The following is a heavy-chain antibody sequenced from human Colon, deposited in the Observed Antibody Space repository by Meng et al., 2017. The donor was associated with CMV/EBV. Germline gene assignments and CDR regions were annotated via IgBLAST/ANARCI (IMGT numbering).Heavy chain of an antibody. CDR1: FTVSCYA. J-gene: IGHJ1*01. Sequence: FTVSCYAMGGVRRPPGKGLGWVSGISGSGDSTYYADSVKGRFTISRDNSKNTLYLQVNSLRAEDTALYYCAKGGPTAPDPRYFQHWGQGTRVTVSS. CDR3: AKGGPTAPDPRYFQH. V-gene: IGHV3-23*01. CDR2: ISGSGDST. D-gene: IGHD1-1*01.